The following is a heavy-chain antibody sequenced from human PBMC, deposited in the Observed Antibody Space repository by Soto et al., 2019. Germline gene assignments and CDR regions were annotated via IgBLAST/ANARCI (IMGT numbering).Heavy chain of an antibody. CDR1: GFTFSSYG. D-gene: IGHD6-13*01. J-gene: IGHJ4*02. V-gene: IGHV3-33*01. CDR3: ARGGSSSWYPKILDY. CDR2: IWYDGSNK. Sequence: QVQLVESGGGVVQPGRSLRLSCAASGFTFSSYGMHWVRQAPGKGLEWVAVIWYDGSNKYYADSVKGRFTISRDNSKNTLYLQMNSLRAEDTAVYYCARGGSSSWYPKILDYWGQGTLVTVSS.